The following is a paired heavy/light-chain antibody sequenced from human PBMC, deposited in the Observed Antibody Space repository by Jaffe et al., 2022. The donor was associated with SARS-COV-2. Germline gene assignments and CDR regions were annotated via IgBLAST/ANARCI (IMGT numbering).Light chain of an antibody. Sequence: DIVMTQSPDSLAVSLGERATINCKSSQSVLYGSDSKSFLAWYQQKPGQPPKLLIYWASTRQSGVPDRFSGSGSGTDFTLTISSLQAEDVALYYCQQYYSTPLTFGGGTKVEIK. CDR1: QSVLYGSDSKSF. CDR2: WAS. J-gene: IGKJ4*01. V-gene: IGKV4-1*01. CDR3: QQYYSTPLT.
Heavy chain of an antibody. CDR2: ISISSNYI. V-gene: IGHV3-21*01. D-gene: IGHD3-10*01. J-gene: IGHJ6*02. CDR1: GFTFSSCF. CDR3: ARGGGSGSNYAMDV. Sequence: EVQLVESGGGLVKPGGSLRLSCAASGFTFSSCFMNWVRQAPGKGLEWVSSISISSNYIYYADSVKGRFTISRDNAKNSLYLQMNNLRAEDTAVYYCARGGGSGSNYAMDVWGQGTTVTVSS.